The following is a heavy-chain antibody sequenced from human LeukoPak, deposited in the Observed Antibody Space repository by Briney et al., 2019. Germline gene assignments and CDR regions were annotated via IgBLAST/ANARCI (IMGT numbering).Heavy chain of an antibody. CDR2: ISPYNGNT. Sequence: ASVKVSCKASGYTFTSYGIGWVRQAPGQGLEWMGWISPYNGNTKYPQKFQGRVIMITDTATTTVYMELRSLTSDDTAMYYCAGQGGYAWSWFDPWGQGTLVTVSS. D-gene: IGHD3-3*01. J-gene: IGHJ5*02. V-gene: IGHV1-18*01. CDR3: AGQGGYAWSWFDP. CDR1: GYTFTSYG.